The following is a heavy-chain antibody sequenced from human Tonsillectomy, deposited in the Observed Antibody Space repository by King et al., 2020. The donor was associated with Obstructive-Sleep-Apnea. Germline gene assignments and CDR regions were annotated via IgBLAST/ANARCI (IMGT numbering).Heavy chain of an antibody. CDR3: AGTPPPVAVPDSSPREHLFCYALDV. V-gene: IGHV1-69*17. CDR2: IMPVANVV. CDR1: GGTFTNYA. Sequence: QLVQSGAEVRKPGSSVTVSCKASGGTFTNYAITWVRQAPGQGLEWMGGIMPVANVVKLAQKFQDRVTITADRSTSTAYMELGSLTKEDTAVYYCAGTPPPVAVPDSSPREHLFCYALDVWGQGTTVTVSS. J-gene: IGHJ6*02. D-gene: IGHD1-26*01.